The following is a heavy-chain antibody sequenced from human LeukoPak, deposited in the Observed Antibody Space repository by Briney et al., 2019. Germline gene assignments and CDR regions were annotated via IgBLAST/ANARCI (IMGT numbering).Heavy chain of an antibody. V-gene: IGHV3-21*04. D-gene: IGHD6-19*01. CDR3: TKELHVAVAVADYYYFYMDV. CDR2: ISSSGSFI. J-gene: IGHJ6*03. Sequence: GGSLRLSCEASRFTFSNYTMNWVRQTPGKGLEWVSTISSSGSFISYADSVKGRFTISRDNSKNTLYLHMDSLRPDDTAIYYCTKELHVAVAVADYYYFYMDVWGRGTAVTVSS. CDR1: RFTFSNYT.